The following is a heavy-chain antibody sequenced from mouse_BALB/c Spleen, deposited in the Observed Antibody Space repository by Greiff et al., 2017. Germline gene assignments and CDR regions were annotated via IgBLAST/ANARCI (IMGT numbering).Heavy chain of an antibody. Sequence: VQLQQSGPELVKPGASVKIPCKASGYTFTDYNMDWVKQSHGKSLEWIGDINPNNGGTIYNQKFKGKATLTVDKSSSTAYMELRSLTSEDTAVYYCARRNWDFYAMDYWGQGTSVTVSS. D-gene: IGHD4-1*01. CDR3: ARRNWDFYAMDY. CDR1: GYTFTDYN. J-gene: IGHJ4*01. CDR2: INPNNGGT. V-gene: IGHV1-18*01.